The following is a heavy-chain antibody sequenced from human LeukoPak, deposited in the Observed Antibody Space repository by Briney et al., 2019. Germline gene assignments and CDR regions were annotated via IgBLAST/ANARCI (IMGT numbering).Heavy chain of an antibody. CDR2: IWPNGSNK. V-gene: IGHV3-33*01. J-gene: IGHJ3*02. D-gene: IGHD6-13*01. Sequence: AGSLRLSCAASGFTFSTYGMHWVRQAPGKGLEWVAVIWPNGSNKYHADSVKGRFTISRDNSKNTLFLQMSSLAADDTAVYYCVGELLTAAGTIGAFDIWGRGTMVTVSS. CDR1: GFTFSTYG. CDR3: VGELLTAAGTIGAFDI.